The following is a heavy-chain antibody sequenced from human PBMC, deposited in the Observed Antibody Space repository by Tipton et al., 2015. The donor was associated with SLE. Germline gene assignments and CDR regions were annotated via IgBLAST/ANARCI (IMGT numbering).Heavy chain of an antibody. J-gene: IGHJ6*02. D-gene: IGHD1-26*01. V-gene: IGHV4-59*01. CDR3: ARVLGGSYYFSYYYYGMDV. CDR1: GGSISSYY. Sequence: TLSLTCTVSGGSISSYYWSWIRQPPGTGLEWIGYIYYSGSTNYNPPLTSRVTISVDTSKNQFSLKLSSVTAAEPAVYYCARVLGGSYYFSYYYYGMDVWGQGTTVTVSS. CDR2: IYYSGST.